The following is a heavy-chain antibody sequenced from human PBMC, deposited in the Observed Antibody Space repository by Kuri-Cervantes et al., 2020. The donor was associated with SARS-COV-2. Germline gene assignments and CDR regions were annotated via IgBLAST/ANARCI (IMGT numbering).Heavy chain of an antibody. V-gene: IGHV1-3*01. D-gene: IGHD6-19*01. CDR2: INAGNGNT. CDR1: GYTFTTYA. J-gene: IGHJ4*02. Sequence: ASVKVSCKASGYTFTTYAMHWVRQAPGQRLEWLGWINAGNGNTKYSQKFQGRVTITRDTSASTAYMELRSLRSDDTAVYYCAREGAVAGRGYFDYWGQGTLVTVSS. CDR3: AREGAVAGRGYFDY.